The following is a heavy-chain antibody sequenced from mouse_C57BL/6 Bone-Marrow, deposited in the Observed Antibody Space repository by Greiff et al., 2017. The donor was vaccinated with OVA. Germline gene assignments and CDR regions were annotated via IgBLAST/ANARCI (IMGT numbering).Heavy chain of an antibody. D-gene: IGHD4-1*01. J-gene: IGHJ4*01. CDR2: LDPENGDT. CDR1: GFNIKDDY. CDR3: TTLGAMDY. Sequence: EVQLQQSGAELVRPGASVKLSCTASGFNIKDDYMHWVKQRPEQGLEWIGWLDPENGDTEYASKFQGKATITADTSSNTAYLQLSSLTSEDTAAYYCTTLGAMDYWGQGTSVTVSS. V-gene: IGHV14-4*01.